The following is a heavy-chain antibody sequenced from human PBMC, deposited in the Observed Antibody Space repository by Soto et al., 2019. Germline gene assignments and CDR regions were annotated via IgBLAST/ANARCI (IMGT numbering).Heavy chain of an antibody. CDR3: TRKTGGYYFFEY. J-gene: IGHJ4*02. D-gene: IGHD2-8*02. V-gene: IGHV4-28*01. CDR1: GTSISGDYW. Sequence: QVQLQESGPGLVKPSDTLSLTCAVSGTSISGDYWWGWIRQTPGKGLEWIGYISSGGATHYNPSLRSRLTMSVDTSRSQFSLKLSSVTAVDAALYYCTRKTGGYYFFEYWGRGTLVTVSS. CDR2: ISSGGAT.